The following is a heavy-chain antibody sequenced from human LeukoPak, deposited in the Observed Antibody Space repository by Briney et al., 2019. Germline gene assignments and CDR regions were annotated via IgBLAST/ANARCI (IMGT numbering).Heavy chain of an antibody. J-gene: IGHJ4*02. V-gene: IGHV1-2*06. CDR1: GYTFTSYH. CDR3: ARDLPFED. D-gene: IGHD2/OR15-2a*01. Sequence: ASVKVSCKASGYTFTSYHMHWVRQAPGQGLEWMGRIYPSSGGTNYAQKFQGRITLTTDTSINTAYMELNRLRFDDTAVYYCARDLPFEDWGQGTLVTVSS. CDR2: IYPSSGGT.